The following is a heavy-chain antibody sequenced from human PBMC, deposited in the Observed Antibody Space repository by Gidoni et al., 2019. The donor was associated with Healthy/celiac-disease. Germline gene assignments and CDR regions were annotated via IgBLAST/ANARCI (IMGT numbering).Heavy chain of an antibody. CDR1: GGYIISGSYY. D-gene: IGHD2-15*01. J-gene: IGHJ1*01. V-gene: IGHV4-61*02. CDR3: ARGYCSGGSCSEYFQH. Sequence: QVQLQESGTGLVKPSQTLSLTCTVSGGYIISGSYYRSWIRQPAGKGLEWIGRIYTSGSTNYNPSLKSRVTISVDTSKIQFSLKLSSVTAADTAVYYCARGYCSGGSCSEYFQHWGQGTLVTVSS. CDR2: IYTSGST.